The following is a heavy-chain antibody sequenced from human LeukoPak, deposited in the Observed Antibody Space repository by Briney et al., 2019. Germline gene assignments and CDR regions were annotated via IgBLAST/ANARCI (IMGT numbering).Heavy chain of an antibody. Sequence: SVKVSCKASGGTFSSYAISWVRQAPGQGLEWMGGIIPIFGTANYAQKFQGRVMITADKSTSTAYMELSSLRSEDTAVYYCARDPGKAVALTEISNWFDPWGQGTLVTVSS. J-gene: IGHJ5*02. CDR3: ARDPGKAVALTEISNWFDP. D-gene: IGHD6-19*01. CDR1: GGTFSSYA. CDR2: IIPIFGTA. V-gene: IGHV1-69*06.